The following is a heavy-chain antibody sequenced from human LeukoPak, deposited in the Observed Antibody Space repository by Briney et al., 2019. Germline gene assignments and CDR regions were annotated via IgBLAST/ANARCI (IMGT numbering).Heavy chain of an antibody. Sequence: GGSLRLPCAASGFTFSNYAMSWVRQAPGKGLEWVSRIGGSGGSTYYADAVKGRFTISRDNSQNTLYLQIHSLRAEDTAVYYCTRKESGTYYYDNWGQGTLVTVSS. D-gene: IGHD1-26*01. CDR2: IGGSGGST. CDR3: TRKESGTYYYDN. J-gene: IGHJ4*02. CDR1: GFTFSNYA. V-gene: IGHV3-23*01.